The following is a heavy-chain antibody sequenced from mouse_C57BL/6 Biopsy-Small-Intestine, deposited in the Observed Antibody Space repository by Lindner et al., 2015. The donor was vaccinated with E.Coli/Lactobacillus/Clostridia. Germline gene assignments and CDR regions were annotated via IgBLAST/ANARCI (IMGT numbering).Heavy chain of an antibody. V-gene: IGHV5-17*01. CDR3: ARPHYYSMDY. CDR2: ISSGSSTI. J-gene: IGHJ4*01. CDR1: GFTFSDYG. Sequence: SGGGLVKPGGSLKLSCAASGFTFSDYGMHWIRQVPEKGLEWVAYISSGSSTIYYADTVKGRFTISRDNAKNTLFLQMTSLRSEDTAMYYCARPHYYSMDYWGQGTSVTVSS.